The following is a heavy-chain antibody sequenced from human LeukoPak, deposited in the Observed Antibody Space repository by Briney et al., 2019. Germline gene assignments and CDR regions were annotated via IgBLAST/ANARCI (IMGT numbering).Heavy chain of an antibody. CDR3: ARGGSDGHYFTY. D-gene: IGHD1-26*01. V-gene: IGHV3-48*02. CDR2: ISRSGSTI. Sequence: GWSLRLSCAGSGFTFSTYSMNWVRQAPGKGLEGISYISRSGSTIYYAESVRGRFTISRDNAKSSLYMQMNSLRDEDTAVYYCARGGSDGHYFTYWGQGSLVTVSS. J-gene: IGHJ4*02. CDR1: GFTFSTYS.